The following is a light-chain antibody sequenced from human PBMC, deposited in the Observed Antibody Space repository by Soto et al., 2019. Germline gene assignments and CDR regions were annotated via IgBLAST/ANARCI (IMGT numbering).Light chain of an antibody. CDR1: QNISRS. CDR2: GTS. J-gene: IGKJ2*01. Sequence: EIVMTQSPVTLSVSPGERATLSCRASQNISRSLAWYQQKPGQGPSLLIYGTSTRAGGVPARFSGGGSGTEFTLTITSLQSEDFAVYYCQQYFTWPYTFGQGTKVDIK. CDR3: QQYFTWPYT. V-gene: IGKV3-15*01.